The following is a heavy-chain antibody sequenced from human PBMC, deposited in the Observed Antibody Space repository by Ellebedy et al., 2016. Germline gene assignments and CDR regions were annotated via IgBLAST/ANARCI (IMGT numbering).Heavy chain of an antibody. V-gene: IGHV6-1*01. Sequence: SETLSLTCAISGDSVSSNSVTWNWIRQSPSRGLEWLGRTYYRSNRARWYSGYAVSVKSRIIIEPDTSKNQFYLQLTSVTPDDMAVYFCARDRSDSSGWVFDYWGQGTLVTVSS. CDR3: ARDRSDSSGWVFDY. CDR1: GDSVSSNSVT. J-gene: IGHJ4*02. D-gene: IGHD6-19*01. CDR2: TYYRSNRARWYS.